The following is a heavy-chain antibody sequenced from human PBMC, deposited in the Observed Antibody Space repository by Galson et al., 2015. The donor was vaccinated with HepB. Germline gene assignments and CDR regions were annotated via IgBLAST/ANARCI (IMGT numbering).Heavy chain of an antibody. CDR1: GFTFTGYY. CDR3: AKAGRDSNSYFAC. Sequence: SLRLSCTASGFTFTGYYMTWVRQAPGQGLEWVSAISGNGGSTFYADSLKGRFTISRDSSKNTLYLQMDSLRAEETAVYYCAKAGRDSNSYFACWGQGTLVTVSS. V-gene: IGHV3-23*01. CDR2: ISGNGGST. D-gene: IGHD4-11*01. J-gene: IGHJ4*02.